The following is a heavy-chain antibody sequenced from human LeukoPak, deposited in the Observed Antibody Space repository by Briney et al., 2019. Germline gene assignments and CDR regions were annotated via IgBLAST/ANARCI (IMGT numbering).Heavy chain of an antibody. Sequence: SETLSLTCTVPGGSISSSSYYWGWIRQPPGKGLEWIGSIYYSGSTYYNPSLKSRVTISVDTSKNQFSLKLSSVTAADTAVYYCARQPPLATVTDYFDYWGQGTLVTVSS. D-gene: IGHD4-17*01. J-gene: IGHJ4*02. V-gene: IGHV4-39*01. CDR3: ARQPPLATVTDYFDY. CDR2: IYYSGST. CDR1: GGSISSSSYY.